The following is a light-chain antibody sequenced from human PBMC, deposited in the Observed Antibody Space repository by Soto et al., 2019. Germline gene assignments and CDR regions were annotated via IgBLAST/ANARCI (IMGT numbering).Light chain of an antibody. J-gene: IGLJ1*01. V-gene: IGLV3-21*02. Sequence: SYELTQPPSVSVSPGQTASITSGGDNIGTKSVHWYQQRPGQAPVLVVYDDKKRPSGIPERFSGSNSGNTATLTISRVETGDEADYYCQVCERFSDHNFVFGDGTKVTVL. CDR2: DDK. CDR3: QVCERFSDHNFV. CDR1: NIGTKS.